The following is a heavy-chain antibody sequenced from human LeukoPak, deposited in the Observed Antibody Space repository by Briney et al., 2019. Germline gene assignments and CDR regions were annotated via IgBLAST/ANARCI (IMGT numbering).Heavy chain of an antibody. Sequence: ASVKVSCKASGYTFTGYYMHWVRQAPGQGLEWMGWINPNSGGTNYAQKFQGRVTMTRDTSISTAYMELSRLRSDDTAVYYCARDYDSSGYTDYWGRGTLVTVSS. V-gene: IGHV1-2*02. CDR1: GYTFTGYY. CDR3: ARDYDSSGYTDY. D-gene: IGHD3-22*01. CDR2: INPNSGGT. J-gene: IGHJ4*02.